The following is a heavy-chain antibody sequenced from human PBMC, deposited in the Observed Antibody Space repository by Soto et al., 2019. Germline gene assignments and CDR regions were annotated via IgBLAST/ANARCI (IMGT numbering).Heavy chain of an antibody. CDR3: ASQPRIAAWSFDY. V-gene: IGHV1-69*13. CDR1: GGTFSSYA. J-gene: IGHJ4*02. D-gene: IGHD6-6*01. CDR2: IIPIFGTA. Sequence: SVKVSCKASGGTFSSYAISWVRQAPGQGLEWMGGIIPIFGTANYAQKFQGRVTITADESTSTAYMELSSLRSEDTAVYYCASQPRIAAWSFDYWGQGTLVTVS.